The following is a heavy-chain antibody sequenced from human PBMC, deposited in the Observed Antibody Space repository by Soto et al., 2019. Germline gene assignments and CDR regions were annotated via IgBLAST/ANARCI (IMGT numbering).Heavy chain of an antibody. V-gene: IGHV4-59*08. D-gene: IGHD5-18*01. Sequence: QVQLQESGPGLVKPSETLSLTCTVSGGSISSYYWSWIRQPPGKGLEWIGSIYYSGSTNYNPSPKCRVTISADTSKNQFALKLGSVTAADTAVYYCARRYGSCFDYWGQGTLVTVSS. J-gene: IGHJ4*02. CDR2: IYYSGST. CDR1: GGSISSYY. CDR3: ARRYGSCFDY.